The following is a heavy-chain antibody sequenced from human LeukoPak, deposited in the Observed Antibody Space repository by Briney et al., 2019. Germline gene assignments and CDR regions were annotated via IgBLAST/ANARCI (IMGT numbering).Heavy chain of an antibody. V-gene: IGHV4-59*01. D-gene: IGHD1-26*01. CDR2: FYSRGNT. J-gene: IGHJ5*02. CDR3: ADEGGNWFDP. Sequence: SETLSLTCTVSGASINDYYWSWIRQPPGEGLEWIGYFYSRGNTKYNPSLKSRVTISIDTAKNQFSLKLSSVTPADTAVYYCADEGGNWFDPWGQGTLVTVSS. CDR1: GASINDYY.